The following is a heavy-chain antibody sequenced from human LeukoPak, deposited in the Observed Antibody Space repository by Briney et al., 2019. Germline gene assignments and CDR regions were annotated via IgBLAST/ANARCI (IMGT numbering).Heavy chain of an antibody. V-gene: IGHV3-49*04. J-gene: IGHJ4*02. CDR3: ARDPFSDSKGPFDY. Sequence: PGGSLRLSCTASGFTFGDYAMSWVRQAPGKGLEWVGFIRRKAYGGTTEYAASVKGRFTISRDDSKSIVYLQMNSLKTEDTAVYYCARDPFSDSKGPFDYWGQGTLVTVSS. D-gene: IGHD3-22*01. CDR2: IRRKAYGGTT. CDR1: GFTFGDYA.